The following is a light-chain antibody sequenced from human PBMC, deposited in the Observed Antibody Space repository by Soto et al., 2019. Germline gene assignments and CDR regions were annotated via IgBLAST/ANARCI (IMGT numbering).Light chain of an antibody. CDR2: DVS. CDR3: RSYTSSSTVV. Sequence: QSALTQPASVSGSPGQSITISCTGTSSDVGGYKYVSWYQQHPGKAPKLMIYDVSNRPSGVSNRFSGSKSGNTASLTISGLQAEDEADYYCRSYTSSSTVVFGGGTQLTVL. J-gene: IGLJ2*01. CDR1: SSDVGGYKY. V-gene: IGLV2-14*01.